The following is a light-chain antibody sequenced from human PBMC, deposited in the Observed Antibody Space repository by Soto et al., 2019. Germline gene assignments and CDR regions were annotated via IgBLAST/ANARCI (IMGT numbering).Light chain of an antibody. J-gene: IGLJ1*01. CDR3: CSYTSSSTPLYV. CDR1: SSDVGGYNY. V-gene: IGLV2-14*01. Sequence: QSVLTQPASVSGSPGQSITISCTGSSSDVGGYNYVSWYQKYPGKAPQLMIYEVSNRPSGVSNRFSGSKSGNTASLTISGRQAEDEADYYCCSYTSSSTPLYVFGTGTKLTVL. CDR2: EVS.